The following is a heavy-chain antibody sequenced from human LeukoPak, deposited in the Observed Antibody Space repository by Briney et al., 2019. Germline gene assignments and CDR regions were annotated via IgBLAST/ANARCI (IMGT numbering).Heavy chain of an antibody. D-gene: IGHD6-19*01. J-gene: IGHJ4*02. CDR1: GYTFPSYG. CDR3: ARGGDPGWYGFDY. V-gene: IGHV1-18*01. Sequence: AAVKVSCKASGYTFPSYGIGGVPQAPGQGFEWRGWNSAYNGNTNYAQKLQGRVPMTTDTSTGTAYTALRSLRSDDTAVYYCARGGDPGWYGFDYWGQGTLVTVSP. CDR2: NSAYNGNT.